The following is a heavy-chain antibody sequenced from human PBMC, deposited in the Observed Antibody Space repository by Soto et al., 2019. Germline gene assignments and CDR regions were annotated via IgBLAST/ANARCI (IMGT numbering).Heavy chain of an antibody. CDR2: ISYDGSNK. J-gene: IGHJ6*02. D-gene: IGHD6-13*01. CDR3: ARQSSSWGLLYYYYGMDV. CDR1: GFTFSSYA. Sequence: QVQLVESGGGVVQPGRSLRLSCAASGFTFSSYAMHWVLQAPGKGLEWVAVISYDGSNKYYADSVKGRFTISRDNSKNTLYLQMNSLRAEDTAVYYCARQSSSWGLLYYYYGMDVWGQGTTVTVSS. V-gene: IGHV3-30-3*01.